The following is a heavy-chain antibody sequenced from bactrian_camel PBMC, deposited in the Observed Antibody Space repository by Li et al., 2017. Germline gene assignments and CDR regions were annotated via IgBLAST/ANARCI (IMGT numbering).Heavy chain of an antibody. CDR1: GLTYGISC. CDR3: HVHCPTDYVGGQDFEY. D-gene: IGHD5*01. CDR2: IHVRSGST. V-gene: IGHV3S53*01. J-gene: IGHJ4*01. Sequence: HVQLVESGGGLVQAGGSLRLSCAATGLTYGISCMGWFRQAPGKEREGVAVIHVRSGSTTSADSVKGRFILSQDRSGNAIYLQMNNLVPEDTGTYYCHVHCPTDYVGGQDFEYYGQGTQVTVS.